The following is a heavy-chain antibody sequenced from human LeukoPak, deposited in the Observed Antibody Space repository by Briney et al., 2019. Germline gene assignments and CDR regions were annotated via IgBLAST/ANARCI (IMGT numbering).Heavy chain of an antibody. CDR1: GYSFSTYW. J-gene: IGHJ5*02. D-gene: IGHD2-2*01. CDR2: IYPGDSDT. Sequence: GESLKISCKGSGYSFSTYWIGWVRQMPGKGLEWMGIIYPGDSDTRYSPSFQGQVTFSAEKSISTAYLQWSSLKVSDTAMYYCARIFGCSSTSCFLNYNWFDPWGQGTLVTVSS. V-gene: IGHV5-51*01. CDR3: ARIFGCSSTSCFLNYNWFDP.